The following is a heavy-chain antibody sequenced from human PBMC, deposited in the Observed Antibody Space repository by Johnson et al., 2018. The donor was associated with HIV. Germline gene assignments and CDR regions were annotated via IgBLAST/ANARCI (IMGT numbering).Heavy chain of an antibody. CDR2: ISSDGSNK. CDR1: GFTFSNYV. J-gene: IGHJ3*02. CDR3: ARQLGSDAFDI. D-gene: IGHD7-27*01. V-gene: IGHV3-30*03. Sequence: VQLVESGGGVVQPGRSLRLSCAASGFTFSNYVIHWVRQSPGKGLEWVAVISSDGSNKYFADSVKGRFTISRDNSKNSLYLQMNSLRAEDTAVYYCARQLGSDAFDIWGQGTMVTVSS.